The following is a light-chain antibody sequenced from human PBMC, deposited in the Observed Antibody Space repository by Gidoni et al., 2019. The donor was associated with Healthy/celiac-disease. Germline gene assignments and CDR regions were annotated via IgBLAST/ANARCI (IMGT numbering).Light chain of an antibody. V-gene: IGKV3-20*01. CDR1: QSVSNSY. CDR3: QQGYT. CDR2: GAS. Sequence: EIVLTQSPGTLSLSPGERATLSCRASQSVSNSYLAWYQQKPGQAPRLLIYGASSRATGIPDRFSGSGSGTDFTLTISRLEPEDFAVYYCQQGYTFGQXTKLEIK. J-gene: IGKJ2*01.